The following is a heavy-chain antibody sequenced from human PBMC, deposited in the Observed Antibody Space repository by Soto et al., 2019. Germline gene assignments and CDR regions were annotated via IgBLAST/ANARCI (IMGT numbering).Heavy chain of an antibody. D-gene: IGHD2-2*02. Sequence: ASVKVSCKASGYTFTGYYMHWVRQAPGQGLEWMGWINPNSGGTNYAQKFQGRVTMTRDTSISTAYMELSRLRSDDTAVCYCARVEGFVGYCSSTSCYTFDYWGQGTLVTVSS. V-gene: IGHV1-2*02. CDR3: ARVEGFVGYCSSTSCYTFDY. CDR1: GYTFTGYY. CDR2: INPNSGGT. J-gene: IGHJ4*02.